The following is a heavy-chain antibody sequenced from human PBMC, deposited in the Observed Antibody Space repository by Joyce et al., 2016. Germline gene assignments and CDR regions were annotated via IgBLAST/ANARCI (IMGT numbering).Heavy chain of an antibody. CDR3: ARAGDSSGWYSYFDY. Sequence: QVQLQESGPGLVKPSETLSLTCTVSGGSVSGGSYYWTWLRQPPGRRLEWIGYSYFSGSTNYNPSLKSPVTMSMDTSKNHFSLSLRSVTAADTAVYYCARAGDSSGWYSYFDYWGQGALVTVSS. CDR2: SYFSGST. V-gene: IGHV4-61*03. CDR1: GGSVSGGSYY. J-gene: IGHJ4*02. D-gene: IGHD6-19*01.